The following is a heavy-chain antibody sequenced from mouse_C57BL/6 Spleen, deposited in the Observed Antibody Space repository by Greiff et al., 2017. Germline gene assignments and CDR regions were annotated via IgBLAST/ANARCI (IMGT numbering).Heavy chain of an antibody. CDR1: GYTFTSYW. D-gene: IGHD2-5*01. V-gene: IGHV1-53*01. J-gene: IGHJ4*01. CDR2: INPSNGGT. Sequence: QVQLQQPGTELVKPGASVKLSCKASGYTFTSYWMHWVKQRPGQGLEWIGNINPSNGGTNYNEKFKSKATLTVDKSSCTAYMQLSSLTSEDSAVYYCARSFYSNYEDYYAMDYWGQGTSVTVSS. CDR3: ARSFYSNYEDYYAMDY.